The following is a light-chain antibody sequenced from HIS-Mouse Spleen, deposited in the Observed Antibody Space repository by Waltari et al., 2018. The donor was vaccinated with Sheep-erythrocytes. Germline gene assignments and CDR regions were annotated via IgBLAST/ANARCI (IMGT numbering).Light chain of an antibody. CDR3: QQYYSYPPT. CDR1: QGISSY. Sequence: AIRMTQSPSSFSASTGDRVTITCRASQGISSYLAWYQQNPWKAPKLLIYAASTLQSGVPSRFSGSGSGTDFTLPISCLQSEDFATYYCQQYYSYPPTFGQGTKVEIK. CDR2: AAS. J-gene: IGKJ1*01. V-gene: IGKV1-8*01.